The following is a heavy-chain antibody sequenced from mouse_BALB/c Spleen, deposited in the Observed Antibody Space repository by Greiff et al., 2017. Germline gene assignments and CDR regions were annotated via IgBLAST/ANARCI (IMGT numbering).Heavy chain of an antibody. V-gene: IGHV14-3*02. CDR3: ARAGGRDY. D-gene: IGHD1-1*01. Sequence: EVKLQESGAELVKPGASVKLSCTASGFNIKDTYMHWVKQRPEQGLEWIGRIDPANGNTKYDPKFQGKATITADTSSNTAYLQLSSLTSEDTAVYYCARAGGRDYWGQGTTLTVSS. CDR1: GFNIKDTY. CDR2: IDPANGNT. J-gene: IGHJ2*01.